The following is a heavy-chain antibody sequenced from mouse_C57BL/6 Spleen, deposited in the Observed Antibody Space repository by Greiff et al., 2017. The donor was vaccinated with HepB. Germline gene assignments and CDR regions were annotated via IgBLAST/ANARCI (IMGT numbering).Heavy chain of an antibody. J-gene: IGHJ4*01. Sequence: EVQRVESGGGLVKPGGSLKLSCAASGFTFSDYGMHWVRQAPEKGLEWVAYISSGSSTIYYADTMKGRFTISRDNAKNTLFLQMTSLRSEDTAMYYCARWYYGSSYAMDYWGQGTSVTVSS. CDR2: ISSGSSTI. V-gene: IGHV5-17*01. D-gene: IGHD1-1*01. CDR1: GFTFSDYG. CDR3: ARWYYGSSYAMDY.